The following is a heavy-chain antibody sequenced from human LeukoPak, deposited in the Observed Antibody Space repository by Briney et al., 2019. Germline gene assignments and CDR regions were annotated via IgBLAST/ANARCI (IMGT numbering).Heavy chain of an antibody. D-gene: IGHD2-21*02. CDR1: GGSISSSSYY. V-gene: IGHV4-39*01. CDR2: IYYSGST. CDR3: ARVSEWGGNSARYAFDI. J-gene: IGHJ3*02. Sequence: SETLSLTCTVSGGSISSSSYYWDWIRQPPGKGLEWIGSIYYSGSTYYNPSLKSRVTISVDTSKNQFSLKLSSVTAADTAVYYCARVSEWGGNSARYAFDIWGQGTMVTVSS.